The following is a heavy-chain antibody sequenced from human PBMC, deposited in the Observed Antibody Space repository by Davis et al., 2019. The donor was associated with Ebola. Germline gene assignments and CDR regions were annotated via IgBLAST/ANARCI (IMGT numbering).Heavy chain of an antibody. V-gene: IGHV4-4*02. CDR3: ARATLIVGATSFDY. Sequence: GSLRLSCAVSGGSISSSNWWSWVRQPPGKGLEWLGEIYHSGSTNYNPSLKSRVTISVDKSKNQFSLKLSSVTAADTAVYYCARATLIVGATSFDYWGQGTLVTVSS. D-gene: IGHD1-26*01. CDR1: GGSISSSNW. J-gene: IGHJ4*02. CDR2: IYHSGST.